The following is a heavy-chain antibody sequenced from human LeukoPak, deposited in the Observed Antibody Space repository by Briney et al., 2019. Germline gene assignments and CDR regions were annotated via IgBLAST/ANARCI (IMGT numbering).Heavy chain of an antibody. Sequence: SQTLSLTCAISGDSVSSNSVTWNWIRQSPSRGLEWLGRTYYRSTWYNNYAVSVRGRITVNPDTSKNQFSLHLNSVTPEDTAVYYCARGLTQCDCFDPWGQGILVTVSS. CDR1: GDSVSSNSVT. CDR2: TYYRSTWYN. V-gene: IGHV6-1*01. CDR3: ARGLTQCDCFDP. J-gene: IGHJ5*02. D-gene: IGHD2-21*02.